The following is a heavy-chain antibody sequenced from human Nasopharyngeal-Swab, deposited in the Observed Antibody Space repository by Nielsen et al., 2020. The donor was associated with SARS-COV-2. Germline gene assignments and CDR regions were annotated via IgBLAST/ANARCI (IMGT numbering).Heavy chain of an antibody. D-gene: IGHD1-26*01. CDR3: ARDVAIVGAPLDN. J-gene: IGHJ4*02. CDR2: ISSSSSTS. Sequence: GESLKISCAASAFTISSNGMHWVRQAPGKGLEWVAYISSSSSTSYYADSVKGRFTISRDNPKNSLHLQMNSLRDEDTAVYYCARDVAIVGAPLDNWGQGTLVTVSS. V-gene: IGHV3-48*02. CDR1: AFTISSNG.